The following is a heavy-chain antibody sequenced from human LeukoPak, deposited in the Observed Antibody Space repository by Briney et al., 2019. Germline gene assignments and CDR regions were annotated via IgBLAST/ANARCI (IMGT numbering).Heavy chain of an antibody. D-gene: IGHD6-13*01. CDR1: GFTFSSYW. V-gene: IGHV3-74*01. Sequence: QSGGSLRLSCAASGFTFSSYWMHWVRQAPGRGLVWVSRINSDGSSTSYADSVKGRFTISRDNAKNTLYLQMNSLRAEDTAVYYCARGGPIAAAGVYFDYWGQGTLVTVSS. CDR2: INSDGSST. J-gene: IGHJ4*02. CDR3: ARGGPIAAAGVYFDY.